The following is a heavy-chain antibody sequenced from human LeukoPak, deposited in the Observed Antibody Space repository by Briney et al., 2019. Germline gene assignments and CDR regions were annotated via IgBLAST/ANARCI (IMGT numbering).Heavy chain of an antibody. V-gene: IGHV1-8*03. CDR1: GYTFTSYD. Sequence: ASVKASCKASGYTFTSYDINWVRQATGQGLGWMGWMNPNSGNTGYAQKFQGRVTITRNTSISTAYMELSSLRSEDTAVYYCARGGSSSSGGYYYYYYMDVWGKGTTVTVSS. D-gene: IGHD6-6*01. CDR2: MNPNSGNT. J-gene: IGHJ6*03. CDR3: ARGGSSSSGGYYYYYYMDV.